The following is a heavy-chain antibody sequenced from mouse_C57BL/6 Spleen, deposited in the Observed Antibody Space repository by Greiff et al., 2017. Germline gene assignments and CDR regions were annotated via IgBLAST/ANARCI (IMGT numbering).Heavy chain of an antibody. Sequence: EVQLVESEGGLVQPGSSMKLSCTASGFTFSDYYMAWVRQVPEKGLEWVANINYDGSSTYYLDSLKSRFIISRDNAKNILYLQMSSLKSEDTATYYCARGGYYGDYYAMDYWGQGTSVTVSS. CDR2: INYDGSST. V-gene: IGHV5-16*01. CDR1: GFTFSDYY. CDR3: ARGGYYGDYYAMDY. D-gene: IGHD1-1*01. J-gene: IGHJ4*01.